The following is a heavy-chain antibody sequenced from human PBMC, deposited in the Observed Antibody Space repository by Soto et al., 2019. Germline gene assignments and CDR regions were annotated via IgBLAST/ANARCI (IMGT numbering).Heavy chain of an antibody. CDR2: ISAYNGNT. V-gene: IGHV1-18*01. CDR3: ARVHTIFGVVANWFDP. Sequence: GAPVKVSCESSGYTFTSYGISWVRKAPGQGLEWMGWISAYNGNTNYAQKLQGRVTMTTDTSTSTAYMELRSLRSDDTAVYYCARVHTIFGVVANWFDPWGQGTLVTVSS. J-gene: IGHJ5*02. D-gene: IGHD3-3*01. CDR1: GYTFTSYG.